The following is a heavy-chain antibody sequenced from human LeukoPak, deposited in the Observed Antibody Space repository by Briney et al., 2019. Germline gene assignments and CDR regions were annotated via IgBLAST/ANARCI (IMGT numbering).Heavy chain of an antibody. CDR2: ISYDGNNQ. D-gene: IGHD1-26*01. CDR1: GFTFNSYG. J-gene: IGHJ3*02. V-gene: IGHV3-30*03. Sequence: GGSLRLSCAASGFTFNSYGMHWVRQAPGKGLEWVAIISYDGNNQYYSDSVKGRFTISRDNSKNTLHLQMNSLRAEDTAVYYCTRLRLTVGATGSAFDIWGQGTMVTVSS. CDR3: TRLRLTVGATGSAFDI.